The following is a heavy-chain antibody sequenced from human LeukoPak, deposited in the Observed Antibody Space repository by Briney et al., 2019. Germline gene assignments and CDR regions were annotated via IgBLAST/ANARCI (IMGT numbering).Heavy chain of an antibody. CDR2: ISGSGGST. D-gene: IGHD6-25*01. CDR1: GFTFSSYA. CDR3: AILPGYSSGSYEVNF. J-gene: IGHJ4*02. Sequence: GGSLRLSCAASGFTFSSYAMSWVRQAPGKGLEWVSGISGSGGSTYYADSVKGRFTISRDNSGNTLYLQMNSPRAEDTAVYYCAILPGYSSGSYEVNFWGQGTLVTVSS. V-gene: IGHV3-23*01.